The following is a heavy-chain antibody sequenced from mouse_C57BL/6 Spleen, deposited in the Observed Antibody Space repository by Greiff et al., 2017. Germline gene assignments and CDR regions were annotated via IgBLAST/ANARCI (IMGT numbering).Heavy chain of an antibody. D-gene: IGHD2-3*01. CDR2: IYPGSGNT. V-gene: IGHV1-76*01. CDR1: GYTFTDYY. CDR3: AREEDDPY. Sequence: QVQLQQSGAELVRPGASVKLSCKASGYTFTDYYINWVKQRPGQGLEWIARIYPGSGNTYYNEKFKGKATLTAEKSSSTAYMQLSSLTSEDSAVYFCAREEDDPYWGQGTTLTVSS. J-gene: IGHJ2*01.